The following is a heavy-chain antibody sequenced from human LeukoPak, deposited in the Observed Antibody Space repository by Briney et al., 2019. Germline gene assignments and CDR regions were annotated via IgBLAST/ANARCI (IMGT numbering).Heavy chain of an antibody. J-gene: IGHJ4*02. CDR3: AKDRESSSWYDY. V-gene: IGHV3-23*01. CDR2: ISDSYST. Sequence: PGGSLRLSCAASGFTFSSYAMSWVCQAPGKGLEWVSDISDSYSTYYADSVKGRFTTSRDNSKNTLYLHMNSLRAEDTAIYSCAKDRESSSWYDYWGQGTLVTVSS. D-gene: IGHD6-13*01. CDR1: GFTFSSYA.